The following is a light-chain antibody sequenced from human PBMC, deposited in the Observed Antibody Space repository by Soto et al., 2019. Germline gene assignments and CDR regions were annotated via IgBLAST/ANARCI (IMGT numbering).Light chain of an antibody. CDR1: SSDVGGYNY. CDR2: DVS. Sequence: QSVLTQPASVSGSPGQSITISCTGTSSDVGGYNYVSWYQQHPGKAPKLMLYDVSNRPSGVSNRFSGSKSGNMASLTISGLQAEDEADYYCSTYTSSSLYVFGTVTKVTVL. CDR3: STYTSSSLYV. V-gene: IGLV2-14*01. J-gene: IGLJ1*01.